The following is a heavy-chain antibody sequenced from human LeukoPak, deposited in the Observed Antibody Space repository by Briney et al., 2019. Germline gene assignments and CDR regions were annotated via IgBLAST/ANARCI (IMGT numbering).Heavy chain of an antibody. D-gene: IGHD6-13*01. CDR1: GFTFSSYS. V-gene: IGHV3-21*01. CDR2: ISSSSSYI. Sequence: GGSLRLSCAASGFTFSSYSMNWVRQAPGKGLEWVSSISSSSSYIYYADSVKGRFTISRDNAKNSLYLQMNSLRAEDTTVYYCARGFEVSIAAAASFQHWGQGTLVTVSS. CDR3: ARGFEVSIAAAASFQH. J-gene: IGHJ1*01.